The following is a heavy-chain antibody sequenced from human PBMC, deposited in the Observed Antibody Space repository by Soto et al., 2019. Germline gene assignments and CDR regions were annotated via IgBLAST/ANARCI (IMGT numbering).Heavy chain of an antibody. CDR3: AREGRYYYYGMDV. CDR1: GGSISSYY. J-gene: IGHJ6*02. Sequence: SETLSLTCTVSGGSISSYYWSWIRQPPGKGLEWIGYIYYSGSTNYNPSLKSRVTISVDTSKNQFSLKLSSVTAADTAVYYCAREGRYYYYGMDVWGQGTTVTVSS. CDR2: IYYSGST. D-gene: IGHD2-15*01. V-gene: IGHV4-59*01.